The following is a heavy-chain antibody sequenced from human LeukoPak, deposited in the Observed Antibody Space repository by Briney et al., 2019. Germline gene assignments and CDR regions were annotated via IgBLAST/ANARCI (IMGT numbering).Heavy chain of an antibody. CDR3: ARGGVNPVDH. V-gene: IGHV3-74*01. D-gene: IGHD1-14*01. J-gene: IGHJ4*02. Sequence: GGSLRLSCAASGFPFNSFWMHWVRQAPGRGLVWVSDMNEYSTTIRYADSVKGRFTISRDNAKSILYLQMNNLRAEDTAMYFCARGGVNPVDHWGQGTLVTVSS. CDR1: GFPFNSFW. CDR2: MNEYSTTI.